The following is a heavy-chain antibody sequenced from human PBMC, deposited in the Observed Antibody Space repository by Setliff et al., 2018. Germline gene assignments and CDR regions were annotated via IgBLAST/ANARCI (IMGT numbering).Heavy chain of an antibody. CDR2: FDPEDGET. J-gene: IGHJ4*02. Sequence: GASVKVSCKVSGYTLTELSRHWVRQAPGKGLEWMGGFDPEDGETIYAQKFQGRVTMTEDTSTDTAYMELSSLRSDDTAVYYCARDSSPDLPLSPTPMAPLGYWGQGTLVTVSS. CDR3: ARDSSPDLPLSPTPMAPLGY. V-gene: IGHV1-24*01. CDR1: GYTLTELS. D-gene: IGHD5-18*01.